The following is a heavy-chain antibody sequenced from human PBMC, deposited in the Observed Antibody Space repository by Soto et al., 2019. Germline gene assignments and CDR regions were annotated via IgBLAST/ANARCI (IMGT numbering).Heavy chain of an antibody. D-gene: IGHD3-3*01. CDR2: ISSSSSTI. CDR1: GFTFSSYS. Sequence: GGSLRLSCAASGFTFSSYSMNWVRQAPGKGLEWVSYISSSSSTIYYADSVKGRFTISRDNAKNSLYLQMNSLRAEDTAVYYCARYGQTRVFWSGYYVYYYMDVWGKGTTVTVSS. CDR3: ARYGQTRVFWSGYYVYYYMDV. V-gene: IGHV3-48*01. J-gene: IGHJ6*03.